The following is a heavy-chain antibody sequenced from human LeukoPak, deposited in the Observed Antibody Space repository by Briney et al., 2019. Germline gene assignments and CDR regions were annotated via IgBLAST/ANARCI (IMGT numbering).Heavy chain of an antibody. J-gene: IGHJ4*02. D-gene: IGHD3-10*01. Sequence: PSETLSLTCAVYGGSFSGYYWSWIRQPPGKGREWMGEINHSGSTNYNPSRKSRVTISVETSKNQFSLKLSSVTAADTAVYYCARVPPYGSGRGYFDYWGPGNLVTVSS. CDR2: INHSGST. CDR1: GGSFSGYY. CDR3: ARVPPYGSGRGYFDY. V-gene: IGHV4-34*01.